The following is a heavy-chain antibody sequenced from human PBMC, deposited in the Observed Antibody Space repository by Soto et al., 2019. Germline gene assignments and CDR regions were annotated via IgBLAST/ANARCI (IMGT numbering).Heavy chain of an antibody. D-gene: IGHD5-12*01. CDR1: GYSFTSYW. CDR2: IDPSDSYT. Sequence: GESLKISCKGSGYSFTSYWISWVRQMPGKGLEWMGRIDPSDSYTNYSPSFQGHVTISADKSISTAYLQWSSLKASDTTMYYCARLKDGYNSPDYWGQGTLVTVSS. V-gene: IGHV5-10-1*01. J-gene: IGHJ4*02. CDR3: ARLKDGYNSPDY.